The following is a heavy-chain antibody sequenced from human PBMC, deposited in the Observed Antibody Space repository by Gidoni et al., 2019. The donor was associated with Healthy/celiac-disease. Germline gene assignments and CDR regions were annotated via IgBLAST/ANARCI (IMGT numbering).Heavy chain of an antibody. CDR2: IYYSGST. J-gene: IGHJ6*02. CDR3: ARLLLVDTLSYDYYYGMDV. V-gene: IGHV4-59*08. CDR1: GGSISSSY. Sequence: QVQLQESGPGLVKPSETLSLTCTVSGGSISSSYWSWIRQPPGKGLEWIGYIYYSGSTNYNPALKSRVTISVDTSKNQFSLKLSSVTAADTAVYYCARLLLVDTLSYDYYYGMDVWGQGTTVTVSS. D-gene: IGHD5-18*01.